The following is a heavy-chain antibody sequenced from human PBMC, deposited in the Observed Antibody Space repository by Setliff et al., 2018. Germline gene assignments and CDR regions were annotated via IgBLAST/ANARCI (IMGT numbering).Heavy chain of an antibody. V-gene: IGHV4-34*01. CDR1: GESFSNNY. CDR2: SDHSGST. J-gene: IGHJ4*02. Sequence: SETLSLTCSVYGESFSNNYWSWIRQPPGEGLEWIGESDHSGSTKYNPSLKSRVTLSIDTSKNQFSLKLSSVTAADAALYYCAASRAYTGAVEEWFLPKTFDFWGQGSPVTVSS. CDR3: AASRAYTGAVEEWFLPKTFDF. D-gene: IGHD3-10*01.